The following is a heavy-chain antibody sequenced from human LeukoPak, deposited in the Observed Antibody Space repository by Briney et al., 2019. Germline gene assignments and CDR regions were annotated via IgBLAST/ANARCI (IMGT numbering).Heavy chain of an antibody. J-gene: IGHJ4*02. CDR3: ASASGYSSSWADY. CDR1: GFTFSDYY. V-gene: IGHV3-66*01. Sequence: GGSLRLSCAASGFTFSDYYMSWVRQAPGKGLEWVSVIYSGGSTYYADSVKGRFTISRDNSKNTLYLQMNSLRAEDTAVYYCASASGYSSSWADYWGQGTLVTVSS. CDR2: IYSGGST. D-gene: IGHD6-13*01.